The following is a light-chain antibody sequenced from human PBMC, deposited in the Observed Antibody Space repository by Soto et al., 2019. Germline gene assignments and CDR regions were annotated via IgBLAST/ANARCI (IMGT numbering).Light chain of an antibody. CDR1: HSFSSN. CDR2: GAS. J-gene: IGKJ5*01. V-gene: IGKV3-15*01. Sequence: EIVLTQSPGTLSLSPGERATLSCRASHSFSSNLAWYQQKPGQAPRLLIYGASTRATGIPARFSASGSGTEFTLTISSLQSEDFAVYYCQQYSHWPITFGQGTRLEI. CDR3: QQYSHWPIT.